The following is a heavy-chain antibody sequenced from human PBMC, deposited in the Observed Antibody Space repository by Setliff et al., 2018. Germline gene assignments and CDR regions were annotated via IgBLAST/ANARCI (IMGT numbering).Heavy chain of an antibody. Sequence: SETLSLTCTVSGDSISSGGYFWSWIRQPPGKGLEWIAYIYHSGSAYYNPSLKSRVTMSVDTSENQFSLHLTSVTAADTAVYYCAREVGTSTSGDAFDVWGQGMMVTVSS. V-gene: IGHV4-30-4*08. CDR2: IYHSGSA. J-gene: IGHJ3*01. CDR3: AREVGTSTSGDAFDV. CDR1: GDSISSGGYF. D-gene: IGHD1-26*01.